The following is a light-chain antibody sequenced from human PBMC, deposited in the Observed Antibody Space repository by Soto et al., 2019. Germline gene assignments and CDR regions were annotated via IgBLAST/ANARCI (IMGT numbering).Light chain of an antibody. V-gene: IGKV1-12*01. J-gene: IGKJ4*01. CDR2: AAS. Sequence: DIQLTQSPSSLSALVGDSVTITCRATHDISSWLVWYQQKPGKAPNVLIYAASNLQHGVPSRFRGTGYGTDFTLTINNLQPEDFATYYCQQAHSFPLTFGGGTKVEIK. CDR1: HDISSW. CDR3: QQAHSFPLT.